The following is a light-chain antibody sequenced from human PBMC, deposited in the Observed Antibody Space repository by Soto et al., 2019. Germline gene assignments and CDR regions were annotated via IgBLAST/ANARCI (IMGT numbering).Light chain of an antibody. Sequence: DIVMTQSLDSLAVSLGERATINCKSSQSVFLTSTNKNYLAWYQQKPGQSPKLLIYWASTRGSGVPDRFSGSGSGTDFTLTISSLQTEDVAVYYCQQYYTPPRTFGGGTKVEIK. CDR2: WAS. V-gene: IGKV4-1*01. CDR1: QSVFLTSTNKNY. J-gene: IGKJ4*01. CDR3: QQYYTPPRT.